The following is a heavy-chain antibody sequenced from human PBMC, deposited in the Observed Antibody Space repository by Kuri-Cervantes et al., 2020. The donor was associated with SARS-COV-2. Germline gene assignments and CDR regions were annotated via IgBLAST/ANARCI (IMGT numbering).Heavy chain of an antibody. D-gene: IGHD6-6*01. CDR3: ARGERIAARPSYGMDV. CDR2: TYYRSKWYN. V-gene: IGHV6-1*01. CDR1: GDSVSSNSAA. J-gene: IGHJ6*02. Sequence: SETLSLTCAISGDSVSSNSAAWNWIRQSPSRGLEWLGRTYYRSKWYNDYAVSVKSRITINPDTSKNQFSLQLNSVTPEDTAVYYCARGERIAARPSYGMDVWGQGTTVTVSS.